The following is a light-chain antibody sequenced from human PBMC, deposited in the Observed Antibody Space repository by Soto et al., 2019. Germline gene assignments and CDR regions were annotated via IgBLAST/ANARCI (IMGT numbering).Light chain of an antibody. CDR3: QPYNNWPRGLT. V-gene: IGKV3-15*01. CDR2: GAS. J-gene: IGKJ4*01. CDR1: QSVSSN. Sequence: EIVMTQSPATLSVSPGERATLSCRASQSVSSNLAWYQQKPGQAPRLLIYGASTRATGIPARFSGSGSGTEFTLTVSSLQSEDFAVYYCQPYNNWPRGLTFGGGTKVEIK.